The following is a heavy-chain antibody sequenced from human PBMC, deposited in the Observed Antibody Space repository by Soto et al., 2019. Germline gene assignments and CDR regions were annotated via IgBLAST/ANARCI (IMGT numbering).Heavy chain of an antibody. D-gene: IGHD3-3*01. V-gene: IGHV3-23*01. CDR1: GFTFSSYA. J-gene: IGHJ5*02. Sequence: GGSLRISGAASGFTFSSYAMSWVRQAPGKGLEWVSAISGSGGSTYYADSVKGRFTISRDNSKNTLYLQMNSLRAEDTAVYYCAKMRLTIFGVVIPVYNWFDPWGQGTLVTVSS. CDR2: ISGSGGST. CDR3: AKMRLTIFGVVIPVYNWFDP.